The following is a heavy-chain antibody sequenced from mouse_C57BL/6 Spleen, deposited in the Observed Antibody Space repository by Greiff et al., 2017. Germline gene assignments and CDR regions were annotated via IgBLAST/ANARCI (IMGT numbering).Heavy chain of an antibody. CDR1: GFTFSSYT. CDR3: ARREYYYAMDY. J-gene: IGHJ4*01. CDR2: ISGGGGNT. Sequence: EVKLEESGGGLVKPGGSLKLSCAASGFTFSSYTMSWVRQTPEKRLEWVATISGGGGNTYYPDSVKGRFTISRDNAKNTLYLQMSSLRSEDTALYYCARREYYYAMDYWGQGTSVTVSS. V-gene: IGHV5-9*01.